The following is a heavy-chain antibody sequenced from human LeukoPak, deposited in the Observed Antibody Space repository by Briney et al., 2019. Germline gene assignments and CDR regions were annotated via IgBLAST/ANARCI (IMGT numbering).Heavy chain of an antibody. D-gene: IGHD3-16*01. Sequence: GRSLRLSCAASGFTFSSYGMHWVRQAPGKGLEWVAVISYDGSNKYYADSVKGRFTISRDNSKNTLYLQMNSLRAEDTAVYYCARISLAFGMDVWGQGTTVIVSS. CDR1: GFTFSSYG. CDR3: ARISLAFGMDV. V-gene: IGHV3-30*03. J-gene: IGHJ6*02. CDR2: ISYDGSNK.